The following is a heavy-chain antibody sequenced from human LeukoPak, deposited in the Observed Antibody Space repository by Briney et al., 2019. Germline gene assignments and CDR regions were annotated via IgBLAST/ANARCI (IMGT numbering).Heavy chain of an antibody. CDR3: ARGLSGYASSLGY. CDR1: GFTFSSYE. V-gene: IGHV3-48*03. Sequence: GGSLRLSCAASGFTFSSYEMNWVRQAPGKGLEWVSYISSSGSTIYYADSVKGRFTISRDNAKNSLYLQMNSLRAEDTAVYYCARGLSGYASSLGYWGQGTLVTVSA. J-gene: IGHJ4*02. D-gene: IGHD6-6*01. CDR2: ISSSGSTI.